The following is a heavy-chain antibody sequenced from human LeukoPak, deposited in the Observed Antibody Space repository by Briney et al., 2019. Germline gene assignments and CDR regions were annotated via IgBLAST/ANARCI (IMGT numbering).Heavy chain of an antibody. Sequence: SETLSLTCNVSGGSISSGGSRWSWIRQHPGKGLEWIGYIYYSGSTYYNPSLESRLTMSVDTSKNQFSLHLTSVTAADTAVYYCARDWGTYFDYWGQGTLVTVSS. CDR3: ARDWGTYFDY. CDR2: IYYSGST. J-gene: IGHJ4*02. CDR1: GGSISSGGSR. V-gene: IGHV4-31*03. D-gene: IGHD7-27*01.